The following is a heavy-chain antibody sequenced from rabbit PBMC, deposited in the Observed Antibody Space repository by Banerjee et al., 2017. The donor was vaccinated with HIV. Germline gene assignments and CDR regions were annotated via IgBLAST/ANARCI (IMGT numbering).Heavy chain of an antibody. J-gene: IGHJ4*01. Sequence: QEQLEESGGDLVKPEGSLTLTCTASGFSFSSSYWICWVRQAPGKGLEWIGCIITGTDTTDSASWAKGRFTISKTSSTTVTLQMTSLTAADTATYFCARDLAGAIGWNFNLWGQGTLVTVS. CDR3: ARDLAGAIGWNFNL. D-gene: IGHD4-1*01. CDR1: GFSFSSSYW. CDR2: IITGTDTT. V-gene: IGHV1S45*01.